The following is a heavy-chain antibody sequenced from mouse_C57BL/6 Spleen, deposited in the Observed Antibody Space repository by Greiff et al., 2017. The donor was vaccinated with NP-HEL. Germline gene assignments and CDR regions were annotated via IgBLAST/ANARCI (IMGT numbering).Heavy chain of an antibody. CDR3: TRDPHYGNYWFAY. J-gene: IGHJ3*01. V-gene: IGHV1-15*01. D-gene: IGHD2-1*01. CDR1: GYTFTDYE. CDR2: IDPETGGT. Sequence: VQLQESGAELVRPGASVTLSCKASGYTFTDYEMHWVKQTPVHGLEWIGAIDPETGGTAYNQKFKGKAILTADKSSSTAYMELRSLTSEDSAVYYCTRDPHYGNYWFAYWGQGTLVTVSA.